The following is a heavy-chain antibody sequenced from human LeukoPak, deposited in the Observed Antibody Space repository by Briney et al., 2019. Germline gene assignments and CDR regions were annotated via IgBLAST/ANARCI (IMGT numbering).Heavy chain of an antibody. D-gene: IGHD3-22*01. CDR2: IYSGGST. CDR1: EFSVGSNY. J-gene: IGHJ4*02. Sequence: PGGSLRLSCAASEFSVGSNYMTWVRQAPGKGLEWVSLIYSGGSTYYADSVKGRFTISRDNSKNTLYLQMNSLRAEDTALYYCARDNLYDSFGYYSHSWGQGTLVTVSS. CDR3: ARDNLYDSFGYYSHS. V-gene: IGHV3-66*01.